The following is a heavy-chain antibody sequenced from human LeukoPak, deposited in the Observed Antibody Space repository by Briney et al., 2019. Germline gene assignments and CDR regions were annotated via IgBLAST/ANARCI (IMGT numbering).Heavy chain of an antibody. CDR1: GGSISSGDYY. J-gene: IGHJ4*02. Sequence: SETLSLTCTVSGGSISSGDYYWSWFRQPPGKGLEWIGYIDYSGSTYYNPSLKSRVTISVDKSKNQFSLKLSSVTAADTAVYYCARSSGYNTSCPDYWGQGTLVTVSS. CDR3: ARSSGYNTSCPDY. D-gene: IGHD2-2*01. CDR2: IDYSGST. V-gene: IGHV4-30-4*01.